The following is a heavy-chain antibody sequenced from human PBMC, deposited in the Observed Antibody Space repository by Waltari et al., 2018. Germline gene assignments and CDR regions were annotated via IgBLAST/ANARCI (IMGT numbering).Heavy chain of an antibody. J-gene: IGHJ4*02. CDR3: ARDLGTGDLAY. CDR2: ILPIFYTS. D-gene: IGHD7-27*01. CDR1: GGDVRSYS. V-gene: IGHV1-69*01. Sequence: QEQLVQSGAEMKRPGSSVRVSCKASGGDVRSYSFIWVRQAPGQGLEWMGGILPIFYTSNYAQTFQDRVTITADESTSTVYMELRSLTSHDTAVYYCARDLGTGDLAYWGQGTLVTVSS.